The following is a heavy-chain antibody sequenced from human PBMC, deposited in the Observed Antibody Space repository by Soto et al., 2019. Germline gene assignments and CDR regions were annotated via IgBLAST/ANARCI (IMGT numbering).Heavy chain of an antibody. J-gene: IGHJ4*02. CDR3: ARGRGPYYCVY. CDR2: IYYSGST. V-gene: IGHV4-59*01. CDR1: GGSISSYY. Sequence: QVQLQESGPGLVKPSETLSLTCTVSGGSISSYYWSWIRPPPGKGLEWIGYIYYSGSTNYNPSLKRRVTISGDTTKNHFSLKLSSVTAADTAVYYCARGRGPYYCVYWGQGTLVTVSS.